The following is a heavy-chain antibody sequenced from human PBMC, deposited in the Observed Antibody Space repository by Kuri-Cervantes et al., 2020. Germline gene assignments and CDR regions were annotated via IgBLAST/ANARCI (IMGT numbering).Heavy chain of an antibody. V-gene: IGHV3-30*03. CDR3: ALRGTRGPRGYMDV. Sequence: GGSLRLSCAASGFTFSSYGMHWVRQAPGKGMEWVAVISYDGSNKYYADSVKGRFTISRDNSKNTLYLQMNSLRAEETAVYYCALRGTRGPRGYMDVWGKGTTVTVSS. CDR2: ISYDGSNK. J-gene: IGHJ6*03. D-gene: IGHD1-14*01. CDR1: GFTFSSYG.